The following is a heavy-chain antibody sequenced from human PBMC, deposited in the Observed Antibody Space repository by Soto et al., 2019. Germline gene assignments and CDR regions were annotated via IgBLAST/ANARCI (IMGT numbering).Heavy chain of an antibody. CDR1: GFTFSSYY. Sequence: EVQLVESGGGLVQPGGSLRLSCAASGFTFSSYYMHWVRQGPGKGLVWVSRISSDGSSTSYADSVKGRFTISRDNAKNTLYLQMNSLRAEDTAVYYCARAGVSHAFDIWGQGTVVTVSS. CDR2: ISSDGSST. D-gene: IGHD2-21*01. CDR3: ARAGVSHAFDI. V-gene: IGHV3-74*01. J-gene: IGHJ3*02.